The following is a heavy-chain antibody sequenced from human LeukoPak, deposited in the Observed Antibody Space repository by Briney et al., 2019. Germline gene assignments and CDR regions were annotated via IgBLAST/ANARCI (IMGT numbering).Heavy chain of an antibody. CDR1: GGTFSSHT. V-gene: IGHV1-69*02. D-gene: IGHD3-16*01. CDR3: ARGGVGPNRFDY. CDR2: IIPILGIA. Sequence: SVKVSCKASGGTFSSHTISWVRQAPGQGLEWMGRIIPILGIANYAQKFQGRVTITADKSTSTAYMELSSLRSEDTAVYYCARGGVGPNRFDYWGQGTLVTVSS. J-gene: IGHJ4*02.